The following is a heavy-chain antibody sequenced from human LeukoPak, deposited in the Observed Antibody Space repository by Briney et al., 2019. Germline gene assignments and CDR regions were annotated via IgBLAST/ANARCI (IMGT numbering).Heavy chain of an antibody. CDR3: ARARVGATVFDY. J-gene: IGHJ4*02. Sequence: SETLSLTCAVYGGSFSGYYWSWIRQPAGKGLEWIGRIYTSGSTNYNPSLKSRVTMSVDTSKNQFSLKLSSVTAADTAVYYCARARVGATVFDYWGQGTLVTVSS. V-gene: IGHV4-59*10. CDR1: GGSFSGYY. CDR2: IYTSGST. D-gene: IGHD1-26*01.